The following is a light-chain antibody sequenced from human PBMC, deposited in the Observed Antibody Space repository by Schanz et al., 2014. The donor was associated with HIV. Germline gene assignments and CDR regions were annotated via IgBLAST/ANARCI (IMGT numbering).Light chain of an antibody. CDR3: GAWDSRLSVGV. CDR1: TSNIGDNY. J-gene: IGLJ2*01. CDR2: DNG. Sequence: QSVLTQPPSVSAAPGQKVTISCSGSTSNIGDNYVSWYQQFPGTAPKLLIYDNGRRASGIPDRFSASKSGTSASLDITGLQTGDEADYYCGAWDSRLSVGVFGGGTKLTVL. V-gene: IGLV1-51*01.